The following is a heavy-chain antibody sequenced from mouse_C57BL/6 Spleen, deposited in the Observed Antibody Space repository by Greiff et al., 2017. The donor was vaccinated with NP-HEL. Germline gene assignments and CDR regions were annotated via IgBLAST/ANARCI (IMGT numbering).Heavy chain of an antibody. CDR3: TTNYAMDY. CDR1: GYTFTSYW. CDR2: IDPSDSYT. D-gene: IGHD1-1*01. V-gene: IGHV1-69*01. J-gene: IGHJ4*01. Sequence: QVQLQQPGAELVMPGASVKLSCKASGYTFTSYWMHWVKQRPGQGLEWIGEIDPSDSYTNYNQKFKGKSTLTVDKSSSTAHMQLSSLTSEDSAVYYCTTNYAMDYWGQGTSVTVSS.